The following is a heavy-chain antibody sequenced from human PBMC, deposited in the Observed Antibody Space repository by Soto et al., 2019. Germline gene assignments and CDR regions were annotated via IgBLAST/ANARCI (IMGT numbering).Heavy chain of an antibody. V-gene: IGHV4-39*01. Sequence: SETLSLTCTVSGGSISSSSYYWGWIRQPPGKGLEWIGSIFYSGSTYYNPSLKSRVTISVDTSKNQFSLKLSSVTAADTAVYYCARRYGGNLDYWGQGTLVTVSS. CDR2: IFYSGST. J-gene: IGHJ4*02. CDR1: GGSISSSSYY. CDR3: ARRYGGNLDY. D-gene: IGHD1-26*01.